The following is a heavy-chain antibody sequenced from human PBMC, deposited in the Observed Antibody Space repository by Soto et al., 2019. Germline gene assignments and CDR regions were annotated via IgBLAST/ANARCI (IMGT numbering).Heavy chain of an antibody. CDR3: ARGAEMSSLTKWFDP. Sequence: SLRLSCAASGFIFSDYMSWIRQAPGKGLEWLAYISRDGNAIFYADSVIGRFTVSRDNAKNSLFLQMDDLRAEDTAMFFCARGAEMSSLTKWFDPWGQGTLVTVSS. J-gene: IGHJ5*02. V-gene: IGHV3-11*01. CDR1: GFIFSDY. CDR2: ISRDGNAI. D-gene: IGHD1-1*01.